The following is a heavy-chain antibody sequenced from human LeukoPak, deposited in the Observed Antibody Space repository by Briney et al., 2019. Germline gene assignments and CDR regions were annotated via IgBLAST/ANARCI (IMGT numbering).Heavy chain of an antibody. D-gene: IGHD7-27*01. CDR1: GFSFSSYG. J-gene: IGHJ4*02. Sequence: GGSLRLSCAGSGFSFSSYGMHWVRQAPGKGLEWMAFIRSDGSNKYYADSVKGRFTISRDNSKNMVWLQINSPTAEDTATYYCAKDGNWATFEDRGQRTMVTVSS. V-gene: IGHV3-30*02. CDR3: AKDGNWATFED. CDR2: IRSDGSNK.